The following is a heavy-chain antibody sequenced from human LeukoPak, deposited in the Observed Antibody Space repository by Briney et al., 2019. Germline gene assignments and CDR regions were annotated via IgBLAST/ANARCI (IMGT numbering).Heavy chain of an antibody. CDR2: MHSSGSS. CDR1: GGSITSYY. Sequence: PSETLSLTCTVSGGSITSYYWSWIRQPPGKGLEWIGFMHSSGSSSHNPSLKSRLTISVDTSKNQFSLRLSSLTAADTAVYFCARVAGLRYLEEAKAYYHAVDVWGQGTAVTVSS. J-gene: IGHJ6*02. D-gene: IGHD3-3*01. V-gene: IGHV4-59*01. CDR3: ARVAGLRYLEEAKAYYHAVDV.